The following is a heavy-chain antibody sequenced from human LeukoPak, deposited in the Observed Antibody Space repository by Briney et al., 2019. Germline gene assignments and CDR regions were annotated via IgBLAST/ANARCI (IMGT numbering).Heavy chain of an antibody. CDR3: ARDGGSYPLDY. J-gene: IGHJ4*02. CDR1: GFTFRSYS. V-gene: IGHV3-30*02. CDR2: IHSDGGDK. D-gene: IGHD1-26*01. Sequence: GGSLRLSCAASGFTFRSYSTHWVRQAPGKGLEWVAFIHSDGGDKYYTDSVQGRFTISRDNSKNTVFLQVNSLRGEDTAVYYCARDGGSYPLDYWGQGTLVTDSS.